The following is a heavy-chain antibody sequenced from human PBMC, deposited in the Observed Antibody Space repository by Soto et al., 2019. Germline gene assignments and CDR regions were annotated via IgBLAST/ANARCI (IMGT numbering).Heavy chain of an antibody. CDR3: TRDASRDSSARGWFDP. CDR2: ISSNSAYI. J-gene: IGHJ5*02. CDR1: GFTFRSFT. V-gene: IGHV3-21*01. Sequence: GGSLRLSCAASGFTFRSFTMNWVRQAPGKGLEWVSTISSNSAYIYYTDALRGRFTISRDNAKNSLHLQMNSLRAEDTAVYYCTRDASRDSSARGWFDPWGPGTRVTVSS. D-gene: IGHD6-13*01.